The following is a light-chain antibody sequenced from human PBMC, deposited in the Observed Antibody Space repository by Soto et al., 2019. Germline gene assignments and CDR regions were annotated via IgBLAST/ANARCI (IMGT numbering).Light chain of an antibody. CDR1: RSDVGGYDY. CDR2: DVT. CDR3: ISYASINTYV. J-gene: IGLJ1*01. V-gene: IGLV2-14*01. Sequence: QSVLTPPASVSGSPGQSITISCTGTRSDVGGYDYVSWYQQHPGKAPKLMIYDVTNRPSGVSNRFSGSKSGNTASLTISGLQAEDEADYYCISYASINTYVFGTGTKVTVL.